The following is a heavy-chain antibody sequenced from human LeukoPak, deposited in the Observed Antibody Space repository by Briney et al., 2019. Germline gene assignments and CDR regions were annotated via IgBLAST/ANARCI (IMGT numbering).Heavy chain of an antibody. V-gene: IGHV1-69*13. J-gene: IGHJ5*02. D-gene: IGHD5-18*01. CDR1: GGTFSSYA. CDR3: ARVGERGYSYGLNWFDP. CDR2: IIPIFGTA. Sequence: SVKVSCKASGGTFSSYAISWVRQAPGQGLEWMGGIIPIFGTANYAQKFQGRVTITADESTSTAYMELSSLRSEDTAVYYCARVGERGYSYGLNWFDPWGQGTLATVSS.